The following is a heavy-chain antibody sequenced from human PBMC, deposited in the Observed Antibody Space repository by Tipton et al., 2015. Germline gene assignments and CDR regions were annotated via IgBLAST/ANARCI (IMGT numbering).Heavy chain of an antibody. CDR3: VRSTKSPLDY. V-gene: IGHV3-23*01. CDR2: ITGSGGST. Sequence: SLRLSCAASGFPFGSYAMNWVRQAPGKGLEWVAGITGSGGSTYHADSVKGRFTTSRDNSKNTVFLQLDSLRADDTAIYHCVRSTKSPLDYWGQGTLVTVSS. CDR1: GFPFGSYA. D-gene: IGHD2-2*01. J-gene: IGHJ4*02.